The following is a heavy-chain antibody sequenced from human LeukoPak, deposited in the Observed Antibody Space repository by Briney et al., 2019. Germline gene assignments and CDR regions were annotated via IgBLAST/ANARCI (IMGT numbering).Heavy chain of an antibody. CDR2: LYTGGSI. CDR3: ATVSSSSPHY. Sequence: GGSLRLSCAASGFTFSSYAMSWVRQAPGKGLEWVSVLYTGGSISYADSVKGRFTISRDNSKNTLYLQMNSLRAEDTAVYYCATVSSSSPHYWGQGTLVTVSS. J-gene: IGHJ4*02. V-gene: IGHV3-66*02. CDR1: GFTFSSYA. D-gene: IGHD6-6*01.